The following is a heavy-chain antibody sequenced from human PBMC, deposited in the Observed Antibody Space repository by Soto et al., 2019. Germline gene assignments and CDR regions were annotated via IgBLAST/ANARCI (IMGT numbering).Heavy chain of an antibody. D-gene: IGHD6-13*01. V-gene: IGHV3-23*01. CDR1: GFTFSSYA. Sequence: GGTLRLSCAASGFTFSSYAMSWVRQAPGKGLEWVSAICGSGGSRYYADSVKSRFTILRDNSKNKLYLQMNSLGAEDTAVYYCSNTYLAARPFYYVMDVWGQGTTVTVSS. CDR2: ICGSGGSR. CDR3: SNTYLAARPFYYVMDV. J-gene: IGHJ6*02.